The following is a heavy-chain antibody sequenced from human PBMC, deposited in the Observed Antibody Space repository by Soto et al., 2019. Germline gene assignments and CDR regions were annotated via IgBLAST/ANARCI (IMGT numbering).Heavy chain of an antibody. D-gene: IGHD1-7*01. J-gene: IGHJ5*02. CDR1: GDSVSSNSAA. Sequence: SQTLSLTCAISGDSVSSNSAAWNWIRQSPSRGLEWLGRTYYRSKWYNDYAASVKSRITINPDTSKNQFSLQLNSVTPEDTAMYFCARVSGTTLNCIDPWGQGTLVTVSS. V-gene: IGHV6-1*01. CDR2: TYYRSKWYN. CDR3: ARVSGTTLNCIDP.